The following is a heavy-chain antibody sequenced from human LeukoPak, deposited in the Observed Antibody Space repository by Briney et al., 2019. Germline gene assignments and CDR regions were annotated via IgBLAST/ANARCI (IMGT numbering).Heavy chain of an antibody. CDR2: INSDGSST. D-gene: IGHD6-19*01. Sequence: GGSLRLSCAASGFTFSSYWMHWVRQAPGKGLVWVSRINSDGSSTSYADSVRGRFSISRDNAKNTLYLQMNSLRADDTAVYYCARGASVVAGNDNAFDIWDQGTMVTVSS. V-gene: IGHV3-74*01. J-gene: IGHJ3*02. CDR1: GFTFSSYW. CDR3: ARGASVVAGNDNAFDI.